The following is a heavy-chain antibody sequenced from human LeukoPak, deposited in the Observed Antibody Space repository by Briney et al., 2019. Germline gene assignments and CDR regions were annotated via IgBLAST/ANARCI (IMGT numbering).Heavy chain of an antibody. CDR1: GGSVGSGGYY. CDR2: IYYIRNT. CDR3: ARDRSYVWGSYRYTVDYFDY. J-gene: IGHJ4*02. Sequence: SETLSLTCTVSGGSVGSGGYYWSWIRQPPGGGLEWIGDIYYIRNTNYNPSLKSRVTISVDTSKNQFSLKLSSVTAADTAVYYCARDRSYVWGSYRYTVDYFDYWGQGTLVTVSS. V-gene: IGHV4-61*08. D-gene: IGHD3-16*02.